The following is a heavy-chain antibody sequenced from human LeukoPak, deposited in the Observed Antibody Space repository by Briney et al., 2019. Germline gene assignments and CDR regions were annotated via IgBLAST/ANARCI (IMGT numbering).Heavy chain of an antibody. J-gene: IGHJ4*02. CDR2: INHSGST. CDR3: ARGSMVVITPNFDY. Sequence: PLETLSLTCAVCGGSFSGYYWSWIRQPPGKGLEWIGEINHSGSTNYNPSLKSRVTISVDTSKNQFSLKLSSVTAADTAVYYCARGSMVVITPNFDYWGQGTLVTVSS. V-gene: IGHV4-34*01. CDR1: GGSFSGYY. D-gene: IGHD3-22*01.